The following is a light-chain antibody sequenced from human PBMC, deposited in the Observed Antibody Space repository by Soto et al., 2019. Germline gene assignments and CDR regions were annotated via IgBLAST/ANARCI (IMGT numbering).Light chain of an antibody. Sequence: EIVLTQSPATLSLSPGERATLSCRASQSVSSYLAWYQQKPGQAPRLLIYDASNRATGIPARFSGSGSGTAFTLTIISLEPEDFAVYYCQQRSNWPPVLFTFGPGTKVDIK. CDR1: QSVSSY. CDR2: DAS. CDR3: QQRSNWPPVLFT. J-gene: IGKJ3*01. V-gene: IGKV3-11*01.